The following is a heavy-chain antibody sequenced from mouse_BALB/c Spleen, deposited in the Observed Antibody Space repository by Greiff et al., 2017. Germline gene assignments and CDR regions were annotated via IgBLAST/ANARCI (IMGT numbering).Heavy chain of an antibody. V-gene: IGHV5-6-5*01. CDR2: ISSGGST. Sequence: DVKLVESGGGLVKPGGSLKLSCAASGFTFSSYAMSWVRQTPEKRLEWVASISSGGSTYYPDSVKGRFTISRDNARNILYLQMSSLRSEDTAMYYCARGQLLRSLYFDYWGQGTTLTVSS. D-gene: IGHD1-1*01. J-gene: IGHJ2*01. CDR3: ARGQLLRSLYFDY. CDR1: GFTFSSYA.